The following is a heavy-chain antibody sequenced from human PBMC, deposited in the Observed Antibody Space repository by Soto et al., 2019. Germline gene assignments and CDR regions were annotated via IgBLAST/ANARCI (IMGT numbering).Heavy chain of an antibody. CDR2: INPSGGST. J-gene: IGHJ4*02. Sequence: QVQLVQSGAEVKKPGASVKVSCKASGYTFTSYYMHWVRQAPGQGLEWMGIINPSGGSTSYAQKFQGRVTMTRDTSTSTVYMELSSLRSEVTAVYYCARSIFGVVIIGYFDYWGQGTLVTVSS. CDR3: ARSIFGVVIIGYFDY. CDR1: GYTFTSYY. V-gene: IGHV1-46*01. D-gene: IGHD3-3*01.